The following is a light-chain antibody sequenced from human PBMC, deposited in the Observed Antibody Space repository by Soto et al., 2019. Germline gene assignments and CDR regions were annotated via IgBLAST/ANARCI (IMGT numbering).Light chain of an antibody. V-gene: IGKV1D-12*01. CDR3: QQTTTFPLT. CDR1: QGVSTW. Sequence: DIQMTQSPSSVSASVGDRVTITCRASQGVSTWLAGYQQKPGKAPNLLIYTASSLQSGVPSRFSGSGSGTDFPLTISSLQPEDFATYYCQQTTTFPLTFGGGTKVEI. J-gene: IGKJ4*01. CDR2: TAS.